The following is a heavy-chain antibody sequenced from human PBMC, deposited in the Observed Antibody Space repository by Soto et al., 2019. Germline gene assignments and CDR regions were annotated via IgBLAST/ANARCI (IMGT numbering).Heavy chain of an antibody. CDR2: ISGSGGST. J-gene: IGHJ6*02. CDR1: GFTFSSYA. Sequence: GGSLRLSCAASGFTFSSYAMSWVRQAPGKGLEWVSAISGSGGSTYYADSVKGRFTISRDNSKNTLYLQMNSLRAEDTAVYYCAKDSSPKYYDFWSGYYYYYGMDVWGQGTTVTVSS. V-gene: IGHV3-23*01. CDR3: AKDSSPKYYDFWSGYYYYYGMDV. D-gene: IGHD3-3*01.